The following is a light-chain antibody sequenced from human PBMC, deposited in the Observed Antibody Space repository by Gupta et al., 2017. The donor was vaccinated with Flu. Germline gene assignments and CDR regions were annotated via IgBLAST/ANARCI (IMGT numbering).Light chain of an antibody. CDR1: SSSIGAGYD. J-gene: IGLJ3*02. CDR2: GST. Sequence: SVLTQPPSVSGAPGQRVPISCTGSSSSIGAGYDVHWNQHHPGTAPKVVIYGSTDRPSGVPDRFSGSKSGTSASLVITGLQVDDEGDYYCQSYDSRLSAWVFGGGTKLSVL. CDR3: QSYDSRLSAWV. V-gene: IGLV1-40*01.